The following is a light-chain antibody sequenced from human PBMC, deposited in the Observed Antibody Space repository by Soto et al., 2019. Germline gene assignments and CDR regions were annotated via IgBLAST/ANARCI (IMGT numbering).Light chain of an antibody. CDR2: EVN. CDR1: SSDVDGYNY. CDR3: SSYVGSNRGV. Sequence: QSALTQPPSASGSPGQSVTISCTGSSSDVDGYNYVSWYQHHPGKAPRLMIYEVNKRPSGVPDRFSGSKSGNTASLTVSGLQAEDEADYYCSSYVGSNRGVFGGGTKVTVL. V-gene: IGLV2-8*01. J-gene: IGLJ3*02.